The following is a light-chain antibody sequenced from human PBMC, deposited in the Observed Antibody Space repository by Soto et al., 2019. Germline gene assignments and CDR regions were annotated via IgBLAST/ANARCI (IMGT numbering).Light chain of an antibody. J-gene: IGLJ1*01. CDR2: NNL. V-gene: IGLV1-40*01. CDR1: SSNFGAGYE. Sequence: QSVLTQPPSVSGAPGQRVTISCTGSSSNFGAGYEVHWYKQLPGAAPTLVIFNNLNRPSGVPERFSGSKSGTSASLVISGLQAEDEADYYGQSFDSSLRVYVFGSGTKVTVL. CDR3: QSFDSSLRVYV.